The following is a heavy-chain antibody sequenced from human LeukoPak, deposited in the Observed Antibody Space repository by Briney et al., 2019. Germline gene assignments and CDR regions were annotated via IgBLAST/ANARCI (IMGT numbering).Heavy chain of an antibody. J-gene: IGHJ4*02. Sequence: GGSLRLSCAASGFTYSSYGMHWVRQAPGKGLEWVAVISYDGSKRYYADSVKGRFTISRDNSKNTLYVQMNSLRAEDTAVYYCAREWWGDYGYNSLDYWGQGTLVTVSS. CDR2: ISYDGSKR. CDR1: GFTYSSYG. V-gene: IGHV3-30*04. CDR3: AREWWGDYGYNSLDY. D-gene: IGHD4-23*01.